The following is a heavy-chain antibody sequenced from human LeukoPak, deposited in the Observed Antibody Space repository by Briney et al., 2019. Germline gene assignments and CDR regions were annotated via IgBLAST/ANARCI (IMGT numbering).Heavy chain of an antibody. CDR3: ARDSGSIGYCSGGSCYSDAFDI. CDR1: GYTFTSYD. CDR2: MNPNSGNT. Sequence: ASVKVSCKASGYTFTSYDINWVRQATGQGLEWMGWMNPNSGNTGYAQKFQGRVTMTRNTSISTAYMELSSLRSEDTAVYYCARDSGSIGYCSGGSCYSDAFDIWGQGTMVTVSS. J-gene: IGHJ3*02. V-gene: IGHV1-8*01. D-gene: IGHD2-15*01.